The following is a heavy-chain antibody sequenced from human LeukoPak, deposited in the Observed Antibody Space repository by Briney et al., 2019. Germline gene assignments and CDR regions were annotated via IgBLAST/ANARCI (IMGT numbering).Heavy chain of an antibody. CDR3: ASRDSRGYSYGRSDY. CDR2: IIPIFGTA. V-gene: IGHV1-69*05. D-gene: IGHD5-18*01. J-gene: IGHJ4*02. Sequence: SVKVSCKASGGTFSSYAISWVRQAPGQGLEWMGRIIPIFGTANYAQKFQGRVTITTDESTSTAYMELSSLRSEDTAVYYCASRDSRGYSYGRSDYWGQGTLVTVSS. CDR1: GGTFSSYA.